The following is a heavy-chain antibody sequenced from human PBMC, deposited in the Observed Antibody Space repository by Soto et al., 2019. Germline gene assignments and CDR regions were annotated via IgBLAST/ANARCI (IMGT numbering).Heavy chain of an antibody. CDR3: ARGPRTLVVVAAKISYYYGMDV. V-gene: IGHV3-72*01. CDR1: GFTFSDHY. Sequence: GGSLRLSCAASGFTFSDHYMDWVRRAPGKGLEWVGRTRNKANSYTTEYAASVKGRFTISRDDSKNSLYLQMNSLKTGDTAVYYCARGPRTLVVVAAKISYYYGMDVWGQGTTVTVSS. D-gene: IGHD2-15*01. J-gene: IGHJ6*02. CDR2: TRNKANSYTT.